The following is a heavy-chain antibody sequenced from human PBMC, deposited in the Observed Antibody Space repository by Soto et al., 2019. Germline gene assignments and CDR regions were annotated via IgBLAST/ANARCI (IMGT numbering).Heavy chain of an antibody. J-gene: IGHJ4*02. CDR1: GFTFSSYA. CDR2: ISGSGGST. CDR3: AKVGGGYCSGVSCSRAYDY. V-gene: IGHV3-23*01. Sequence: GGSLRLSCAVSGFTFSSYAMSWVRQAPRKGLEWVSTISGSGGSTYYADSVKGRFTISRDNSKNTLYLQMNSLRAEDTAVYYCAKVGGGYCSGVSCSRAYDYWGQGTLVTVSS. D-gene: IGHD2-15*01.